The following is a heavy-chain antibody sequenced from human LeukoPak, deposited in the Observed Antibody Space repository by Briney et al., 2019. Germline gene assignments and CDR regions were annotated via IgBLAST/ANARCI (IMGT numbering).Heavy chain of an antibody. V-gene: IGHV4-61*02. Sequence: PSQTLSLTCTVSGGSISSGSYYWSWIRQPAGKGLEWIGRIYTSGSTNYNASLKSRVTISVDTSKNQFSLKLSSVTAADTAVYYCAAQVGATRYWGQGTLVTVSS. D-gene: IGHD1-26*01. CDR2: IYTSGST. J-gene: IGHJ4*02. CDR1: GGSISSGSYY. CDR3: AAQVGATRY.